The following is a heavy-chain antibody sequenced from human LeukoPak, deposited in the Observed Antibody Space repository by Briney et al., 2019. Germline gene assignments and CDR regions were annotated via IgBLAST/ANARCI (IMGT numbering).Heavy chain of an antibody. CDR2: ISYDGSNK. CDR1: GFTFSSYA. Sequence: GGSLRLSCAASGFTFSSYAMHWVRQAPGKGLEWVAVISYDGSNKYYADSVKGRFTISRDNSKNTLYLQINSLRAEDTAVYYCARDGCSGGSCSWFDYWGQGTLVTVSS. D-gene: IGHD2-15*01. CDR3: ARDGCSGGSCSWFDY. V-gene: IGHV3-30*04. J-gene: IGHJ5*01.